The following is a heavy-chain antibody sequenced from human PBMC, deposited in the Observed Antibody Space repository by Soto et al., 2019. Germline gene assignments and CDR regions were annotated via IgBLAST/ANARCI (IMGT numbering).Heavy chain of an antibody. CDR3: ARDVGYCSGGSCYMNWFDP. CDR1: GGSIISGGYY. CDR2: IYYSGST. Sequence: SETLSLTCTVSGGSIISGGYYWILIRQHPGKGLEWIGYIYYSGSTYYNPSLKSRVTISVDTSKNQFSLKLSSVTAADTAVYYCARDVGYCSGGSCYMNWFDPWGQGTLVTVSS. V-gene: IGHV4-31*03. D-gene: IGHD2-15*01. J-gene: IGHJ5*02.